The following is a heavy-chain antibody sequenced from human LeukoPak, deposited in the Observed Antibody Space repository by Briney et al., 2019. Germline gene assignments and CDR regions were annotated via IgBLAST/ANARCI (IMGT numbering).Heavy chain of an antibody. CDR2: TT. CDR3: ARDTGGRGRLDAFDI. D-gene: IGHD2-8*02. CDR1: GGSLTAGDYY. J-gene: IGHJ3*02. Sequence: SETLSLTCTVSGGSLTAGDYYWGWVRQPPGTGLQWIATTYAGASLKSRVTMSLDTSKNQFFLKLSSVTAADTAVYYCARDTGGRGRLDAFDIWGQGTMVTVSS. V-gene: IGHV4-61*08.